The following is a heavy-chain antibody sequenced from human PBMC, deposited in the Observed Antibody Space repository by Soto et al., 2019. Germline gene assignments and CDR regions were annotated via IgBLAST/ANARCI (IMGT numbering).Heavy chain of an antibody. V-gene: IGHV3-30*18. Sequence: QVQLVESGGGVVQPERSLRLSCAASGFTFSSYGMHWVRQAPGKGLEWVAVISYDGSNKYYADSVKGRFTISRDNSKNTLYLQMNSLRAEDTAVYYCAKDLPLDFDYWGQGTLVTVSS. J-gene: IGHJ4*02. CDR1: GFTFSSYG. CDR2: ISYDGSNK. D-gene: IGHD2-2*01. CDR3: AKDLPLDFDY.